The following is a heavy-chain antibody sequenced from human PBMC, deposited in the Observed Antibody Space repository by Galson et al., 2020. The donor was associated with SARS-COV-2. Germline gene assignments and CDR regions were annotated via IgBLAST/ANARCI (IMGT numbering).Heavy chain of an antibody. CDR2: CDPESGGT. J-gene: IGHJ5*02. Sequence: ASVTVSCKVSGYTLTELSMQWVRQAPGQGLEWMGGCDPESGGTVYAQKFLGRVTMTEDTSTDTAYLEVRGLGYEDTAVYYCATAFAYQMLPLNLWGQGTLVTVSS. D-gene: IGHD2-2*01. CDR1: GYTLTELS. V-gene: IGHV1-24*01. CDR3: ATAFAYQMLPLNL.